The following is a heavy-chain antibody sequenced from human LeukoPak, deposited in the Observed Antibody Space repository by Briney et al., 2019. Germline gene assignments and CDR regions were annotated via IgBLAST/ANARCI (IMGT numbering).Heavy chain of an antibody. Sequence: SETLSLTCAVYGGSFSDYYWSWIRQPPGKGLEWIGEINHSGSTNYNPSLKSRVTISVDTSKNQFSLKLSSVTAADTAVYYCARGWGAACNWGQGTLVTVSS. CDR3: ARGWGAACN. V-gene: IGHV4-34*01. CDR2: INHSGST. J-gene: IGHJ4*02. D-gene: IGHD6-13*01. CDR1: GGSFSDYY.